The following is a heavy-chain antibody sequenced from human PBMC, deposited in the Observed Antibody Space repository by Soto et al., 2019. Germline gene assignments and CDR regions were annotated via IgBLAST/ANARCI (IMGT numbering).Heavy chain of an antibody. V-gene: IGHV1-69*01. J-gene: IGHJ5*02. D-gene: IGHD5-12*01. CDR3: ARVTTRMATMSWFEH. CDR1: GGTFSSYA. CDR2: IIPIFGTA. Sequence: QVQLVQSGAEVKKPGSSVKVSCKASGGTFSSYAISWVRQAPGQRLEWMVGIIPIFGTANYAQKFQGRVMITADESTSTAYMELSSLGCEDTAVDYCARVTTRMATMSWFEHWGQGTLVSVSS.